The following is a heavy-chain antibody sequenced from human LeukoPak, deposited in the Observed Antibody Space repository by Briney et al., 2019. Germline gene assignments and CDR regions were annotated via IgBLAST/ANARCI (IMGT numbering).Heavy chain of an antibody. Sequence: ASVKVSCKASGGTFSSYAISWVRQAPGQGLEWMGWINPNSGGTNYAQKFQGRVTMTRDTSISTAYMELSRLRSDDTAVYYCARSMASGSYYNDYWGQGTLVTVSS. CDR2: INPNSGGT. D-gene: IGHD1-26*01. J-gene: IGHJ4*02. V-gene: IGHV1-2*02. CDR1: GGTFSSYA. CDR3: ARSMASGSYYNDY.